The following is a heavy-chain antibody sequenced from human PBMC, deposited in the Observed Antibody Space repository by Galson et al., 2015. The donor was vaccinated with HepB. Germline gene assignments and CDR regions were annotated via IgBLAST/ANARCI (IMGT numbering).Heavy chain of an antibody. CDR2: IYHSGST. CDR3: ARGTGSNYYNSSGYLH. D-gene: IGHD3-22*01. Sequence: LSLTCAVSGGSINISNWWSWVRQPPGKGLEWIGEIYHSGSTNYNPSLKSRVTISVDKSKNHFSLKLTSVTAADTAVYYCARGTGSNYYNSSGYLHWGQGTLVTVSS. V-gene: IGHV4-4*02. CDR1: GGSINISNW. J-gene: IGHJ4*02.